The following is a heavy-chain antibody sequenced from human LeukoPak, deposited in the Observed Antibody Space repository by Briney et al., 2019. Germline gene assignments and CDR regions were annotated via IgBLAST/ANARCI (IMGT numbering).Heavy chain of an antibody. Sequence: SETLSLTCAVYGESFSGYYWSWIRQPPGKGLEWIGEINHSGSTNYNPSLKSRVTISVDTSKNQFSLKLSSVTAADTAVYYCASGVDTAMVHDYWGQGTLVTVSS. V-gene: IGHV4-34*01. CDR2: INHSGST. D-gene: IGHD5-18*01. CDR3: ASGVDTAMVHDY. CDR1: GESFSGYY. J-gene: IGHJ4*02.